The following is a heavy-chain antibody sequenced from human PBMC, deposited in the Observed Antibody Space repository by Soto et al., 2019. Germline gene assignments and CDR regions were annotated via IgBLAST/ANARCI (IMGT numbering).Heavy chain of an antibody. Sequence: GSLRLSCAASGFTFSSYGMHWVRQAPGKGLEWVAVIWYDGSNKYYADSVKGRFTISRDNSKNTLYLQMNSLRAEDTAVYYCARSWSYDGYFDYWGQGTLVTVSS. J-gene: IGHJ4*02. D-gene: IGHD1-26*01. CDR3: ARSWSYDGYFDY. V-gene: IGHV3-33*01. CDR2: IWYDGSNK. CDR1: GFTFSSYG.